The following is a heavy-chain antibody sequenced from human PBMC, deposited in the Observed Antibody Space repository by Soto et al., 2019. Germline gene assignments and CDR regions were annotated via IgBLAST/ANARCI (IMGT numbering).Heavy chain of an antibody. Sequence: QVQLVESGGGVVQPGRSLRLSCAASGFTFSSYAMHWVRQAPGKGLEWVAVISYDGSNKYYADSVKGRFTISRDNSKNTLYLQMNSLRAEDTAVYYCARDESEPSYYYYDGMDVWGQGTTVTVSS. CDR3: ARDESEPSYYYYDGMDV. V-gene: IGHV3-30-3*01. J-gene: IGHJ6*02. CDR1: GFTFSSYA. CDR2: ISYDGSNK.